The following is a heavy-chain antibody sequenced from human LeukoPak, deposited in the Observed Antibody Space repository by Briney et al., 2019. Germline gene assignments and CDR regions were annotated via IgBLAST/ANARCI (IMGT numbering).Heavy chain of an antibody. Sequence: SETLSLTCTVSGGSISSGGYYWSWIRQHPGKGLEWIGYIYYSGSTYYNPSLKSRVTISVDTSKNQFSLKLSSVTAADTAVYYCARAPGVDDYVWGSYRYSGLNFDYWGQGTLVTVSP. J-gene: IGHJ4*02. CDR3: ARAPGVDDYVWGSYRYSGLNFDY. V-gene: IGHV4-31*03. CDR2: IYYSGST. CDR1: GGSISSGGYY. D-gene: IGHD3-16*02.